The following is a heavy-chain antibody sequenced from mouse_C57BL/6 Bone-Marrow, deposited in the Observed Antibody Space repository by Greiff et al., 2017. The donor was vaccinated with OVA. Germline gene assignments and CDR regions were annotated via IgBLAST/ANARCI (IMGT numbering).Heavy chain of an antibody. Sequence: VQLQQSGPELVKPGASVKISCKASGYTFTDYYINWVKQRPGQGLEWIGWIFPGSGSTYYNEKFKGKATLTVDNSSSTAYMLLSSLTSEDSAVYFCARPITTVVSYYFDYWGQGTTLTVSS. CDR3: ARPITTVVSYYFDY. J-gene: IGHJ2*01. CDR1: GYTFTDYY. CDR2: IFPGSGST. V-gene: IGHV1-75*01. D-gene: IGHD1-1*01.